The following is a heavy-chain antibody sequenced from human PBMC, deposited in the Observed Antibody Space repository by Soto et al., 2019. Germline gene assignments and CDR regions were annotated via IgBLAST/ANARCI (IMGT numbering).Heavy chain of an antibody. V-gene: IGHV4-34*01. CDR2: IKHSGST. D-gene: IGHD2-2*01. CDR1: GGSFSGYY. CDR3: ARGLIVVVPAATPRTFDY. Sequence: QGQLQQWGAGLLKPSETLSLTCAVYGGSFSGYYWSWIRQPPGKGLEWIGEIKHSGSTNYNPSRMSRVAISVETSKILFYQKLSSVTSADTAVYCCARGLIVVVPAATPRTFDYWGQGTLVTVSS. J-gene: IGHJ4*02.